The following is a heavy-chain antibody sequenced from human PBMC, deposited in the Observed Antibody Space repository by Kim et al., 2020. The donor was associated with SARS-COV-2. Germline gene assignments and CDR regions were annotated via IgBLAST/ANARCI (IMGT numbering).Heavy chain of an antibody. V-gene: IGHV4-34*01. CDR3: ARREQQFPPSWWFDP. D-gene: IGHD6-13*01. CDR2: INHSGST. J-gene: IGHJ5*02. Sequence: SETLSLSCAVYGGSFSGYYWSWIRQPPGKGLEWIGEINHSGSTNYNPSLKSRVTISVDTSKNQFSLKLSSVTAADTAVYYCARREQQFPPSWWFDPWGQGTLVTVSS. CDR1: GGSFSGYY.